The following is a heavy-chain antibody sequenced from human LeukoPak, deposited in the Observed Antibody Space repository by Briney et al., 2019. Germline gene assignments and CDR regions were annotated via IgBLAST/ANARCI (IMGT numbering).Heavy chain of an antibody. Sequence: PSQTLSLTCTVSGGSISSGSYYWSWIRQPAGKGLEWIGRIYTSGSTNYNPSLKSRVTISVDTSKNQFSLKLSSVTAADTAVYYCARDSGGYFFNNWFDPWGQGTLVTVSS. D-gene: IGHD3-22*01. CDR3: ARDSGGYFFNNWFDP. CDR1: GGSISSGSYY. V-gene: IGHV4-61*02. J-gene: IGHJ5*02. CDR2: IYTSGST.